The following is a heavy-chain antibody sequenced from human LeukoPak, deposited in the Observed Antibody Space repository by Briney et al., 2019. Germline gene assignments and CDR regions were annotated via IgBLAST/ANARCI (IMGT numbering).Heavy chain of an antibody. Sequence: GGSLRLSCAASGFTFSSYWMHWVRQAPGKGLVWVSRINSDGSSTSYADSVKGRFTISRDNAKNTLYLQMNSLRAEDTAVYYCARDSSYCSSTSCYNYFDYWGQGNLVTVSS. CDR1: GFTFSSYW. J-gene: IGHJ4*02. CDR2: INSDGSST. V-gene: IGHV3-74*01. CDR3: ARDSSYCSSTSCYNYFDY. D-gene: IGHD2-2*02.